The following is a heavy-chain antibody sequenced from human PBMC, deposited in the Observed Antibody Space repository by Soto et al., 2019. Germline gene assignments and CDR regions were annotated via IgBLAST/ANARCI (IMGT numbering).Heavy chain of an antibody. V-gene: IGHV1-18*01. J-gene: IGHJ6*02. Sequence: QVQLVQSGAEVKKPGASVKVSCKASGYTFTSYGISWVRQAPGQGLEWMGWISAYNGNTNYAQKLQGRVTMTTDTATSTAYRELRSLSSDDTAVYYCASNYLYYYGSGNTNYYGMDVWGQGTTVTVSS. CDR2: ISAYNGNT. CDR1: GYTFTSYG. D-gene: IGHD3-10*01. CDR3: ASNYLYYYGSGNTNYYGMDV.